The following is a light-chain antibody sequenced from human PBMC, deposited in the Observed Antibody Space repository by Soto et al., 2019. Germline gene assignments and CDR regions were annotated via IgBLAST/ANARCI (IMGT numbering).Light chain of an antibody. V-gene: IGLV1-51*01. J-gene: IGLJ3*02. Sequence: QSVLTQPPSVSAAPGQKVTISFSGSSSNIGSNYVSWYQQFPGAAPKLLIFDNNQRPSGIPDRFSGSKSGTAVTLDSTGLQTGDEADYYCGTWDSTLSAGVFGGGTKLTVL. CDR3: GTWDSTLSAGV. CDR1: SSNIGSNY. CDR2: DNN.